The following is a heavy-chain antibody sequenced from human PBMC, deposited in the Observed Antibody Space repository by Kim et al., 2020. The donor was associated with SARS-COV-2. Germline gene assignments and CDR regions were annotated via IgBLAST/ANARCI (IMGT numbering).Heavy chain of an antibody. V-gene: IGHV3-49*04. CDR2: IRSKAYGGTT. CDR1: GFTFGDYA. CDR3: TRASGEGYYDYVWGSYPQDY. D-gene: IGHD3-16*02. Sequence: GGSLRLSCTASGFTFGDYAMSWVRQAPGKGLEWVGFIRSKAYGGTTEYAASVKGRFTISRDDSKSIAYLQMNSLKTEDTAVYYCTRASGEGYYDYVWGSYPQDYWGQGTLVTVSS. J-gene: IGHJ4*02.